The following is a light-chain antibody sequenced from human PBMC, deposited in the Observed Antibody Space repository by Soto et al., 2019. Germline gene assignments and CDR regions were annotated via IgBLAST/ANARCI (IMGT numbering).Light chain of an antibody. CDR3: QQRSNWPYLT. CDR1: QSVSGY. J-gene: IGKJ4*01. Sequence: EIVLTQSPDTLSLSPGERATLSCRASQSVSGYLGWYQQKHGQAPRLLIYDASNRAYGVPARFRGSGSGTNFTLTIASLEPEDFAVYYCQQRSNWPYLTFGGGTRV. V-gene: IGKV3-11*01. CDR2: DAS.